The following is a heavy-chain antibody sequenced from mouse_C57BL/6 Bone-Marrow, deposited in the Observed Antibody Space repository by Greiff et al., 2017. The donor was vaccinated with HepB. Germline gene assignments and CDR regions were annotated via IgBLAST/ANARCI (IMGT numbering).Heavy chain of an antibody. CDR3: ALYYYGSSP. CDR1: GYTFTSYW. J-gene: IGHJ2*01. D-gene: IGHD1-1*01. Sequence: QVQLQQSGAELVKPGASVKLSCKASGYTFTSYWMQWVKQRPGQGLEWIGEIDPSDSYTNYNQKFKGKATLTVDTSSSTAYMQLSSLTSEDSAVYYCALYYYGSSPWGQGTTLTVSS. CDR2: IDPSDSYT. V-gene: IGHV1-50*01.